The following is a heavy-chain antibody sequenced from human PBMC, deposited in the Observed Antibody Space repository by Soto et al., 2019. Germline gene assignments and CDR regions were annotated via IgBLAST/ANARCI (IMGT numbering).Heavy chain of an antibody. CDR2: INPNSGGT. V-gene: IGHV1-2*04. D-gene: IGHD3-10*01. CDR3: ARGSALVRGIHAPYYFDY. Sequence: ASVKVSCKASGYTFTGYYMHWVRQAPGQGLEWMGWINPNSGGTNYAQKFQGWVTMTRDTSISTAYMELSRLRSDDTAVYYCARGSALVRGIHAPYYFDYWGQGTLVTVSS. CDR1: GYTFTGYY. J-gene: IGHJ4*02.